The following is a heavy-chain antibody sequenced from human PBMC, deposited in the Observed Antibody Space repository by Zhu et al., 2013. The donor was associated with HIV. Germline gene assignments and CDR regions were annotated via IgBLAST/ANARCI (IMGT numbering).Heavy chain of an antibody. D-gene: IGHD3-9*01. CDR3: AAVPRYFDWLGNRYYGMDV. CDR2: IVVGSGNT. Sequence: QMQLVQSGPEVKKPGTSVKVSCKASGFTFTSSAVQWVRQARGQRLEWIGWIVVGSGNTNYAQKFQERVTITRDMSTSTAYMELSSLRSEDTAVYYCAAVPRYFDWLGNRYYGMDVWGQGTTVTVSS. V-gene: IGHV1-58*01. J-gene: IGHJ6*02. CDR1: GFTFTSSA.